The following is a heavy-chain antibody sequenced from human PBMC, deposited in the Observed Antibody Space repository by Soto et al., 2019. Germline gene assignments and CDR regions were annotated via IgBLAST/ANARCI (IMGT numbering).Heavy chain of an antibody. D-gene: IGHD3-10*01. Sequence: SLRLSCAASGFTFSDYYMSWIRQAPGKGLEWVSYISSSGSTIYYADSVKGRFTISRDNAKNSLYLQMNSLRAEDTAVYYCARGSKDSYPGSRIFDFWGRGTLVTVSS. CDR2: ISSSGSTI. V-gene: IGHV3-11*01. CDR1: GFTFSDYY. J-gene: IGHJ4*02. CDR3: ARGSKDSYPGSRIFDF.